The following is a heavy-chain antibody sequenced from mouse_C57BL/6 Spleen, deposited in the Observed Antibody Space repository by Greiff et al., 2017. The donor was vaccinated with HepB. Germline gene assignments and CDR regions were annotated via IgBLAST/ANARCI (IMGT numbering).Heavy chain of an antibody. J-gene: IGHJ4*01. CDR2: IYPSDSET. CDR1: GYTFTSYW. CDR3: AREAQATLYYAMDY. D-gene: IGHD3-2*02. V-gene: IGHV1-61*01. Sequence: VQLQQPGAELVRPGSSVKLSCKASGYTFTSYWMDWVKQRPGQGLEWIGNIYPSDSETHYNQKFKDKATLTVDKSSSTAYMQLRSLTSEDSAVYYCAREAQATLYYAMDYWGQGTSVTVSS.